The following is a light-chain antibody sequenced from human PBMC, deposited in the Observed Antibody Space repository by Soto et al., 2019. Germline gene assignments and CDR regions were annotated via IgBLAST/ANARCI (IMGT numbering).Light chain of an antibody. Sequence: QSVLTQPPSASGSPGQSVTISCTGTSSDVGSYRFVSWYQQHPGKAPKLLIYDVSKRPSGVPDRFSASTSGNTASLTVSGLQADDEADYYCSSYAGNNNLIFGGGTKLTVL. J-gene: IGLJ2*01. V-gene: IGLV2-8*01. CDR1: SSDVGSYRF. CDR2: DVS. CDR3: SSYAGNNNLI.